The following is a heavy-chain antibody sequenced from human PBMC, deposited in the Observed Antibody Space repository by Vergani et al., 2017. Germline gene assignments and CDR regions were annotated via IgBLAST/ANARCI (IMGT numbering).Heavy chain of an antibody. CDR2: IHPSGST. CDR1: GGPINSLNYY. V-gene: IGHV4-61*02. CDR3: ARGSCLGGSCYKPLFDY. D-gene: IGHD2-15*01. J-gene: IGHJ4*02. Sequence: QVQLQESGPGLVKPSQTLSLTCTVSGGPINSLNYYWSWIRQPAGKGLEWIGRIHPSGSTNYNPSLKSRVTMSEDTSKNPFSLNLTSVTAADTAVYFCARGSCLGGSCYKPLFDYWGQGILVTVSS.